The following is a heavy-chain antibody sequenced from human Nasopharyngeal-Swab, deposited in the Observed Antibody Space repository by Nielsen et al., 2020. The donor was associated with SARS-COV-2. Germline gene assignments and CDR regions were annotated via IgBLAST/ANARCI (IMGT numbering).Heavy chain of an antibody. J-gene: IGHJ6*02. CDR1: GYTFTSYY. CDR3: ARDGGSGSHINPYYYYGMDV. D-gene: IGHD1-26*01. Sequence: ASVKVSCKASGYTFTSYYMHWVRQAPGQGLEWMGIINPSGGSTSYAQKFQGRVTMTRDTSTSTVYMELSSLRSEDTAVYYCARDGGSGSHINPYYYYGMDVWGQGTTVTVSS. CDR2: INPSGGST. V-gene: IGHV1-46*01.